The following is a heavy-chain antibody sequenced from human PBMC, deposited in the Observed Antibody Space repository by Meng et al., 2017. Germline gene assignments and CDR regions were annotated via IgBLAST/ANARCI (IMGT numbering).Heavy chain of an antibody. J-gene: IGHJ4*02. CDR1: GGTFSSYA. Sequence: QVRRVRCGGGVKKPGSSVKVSCKASGGTFSSYAISWVRQAPGQGLEWMGGIIPIFGTANYAQKFQGRVTITADKSTSTAYMELSSLRSEDTAVYYCARGVGYGGNSLYFDYWGQGTLVTVSS. CDR2: IIPIFGTA. V-gene: IGHV1-69*06. CDR3: ARGVGYGGNSLYFDY. D-gene: IGHD4-23*01.